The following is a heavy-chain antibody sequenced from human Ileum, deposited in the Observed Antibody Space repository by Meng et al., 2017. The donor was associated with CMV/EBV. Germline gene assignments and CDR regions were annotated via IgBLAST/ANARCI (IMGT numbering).Heavy chain of an antibody. Sequence: QVHLQVSGPGLVKPSETLSLTCTVSGDSITSFYWSWIRQPAGKALEWIGRIYHGGSTNYNPSLKSRVTLSVDTSKNQFSMRLTSVTAADTAVYYCARGPGGFGDFNFDYWGQGTLVTVSS. CDR1: GDSITSFY. CDR2: IYHGGST. CDR3: ARGPGGFGDFNFDY. D-gene: IGHD3-16*01. J-gene: IGHJ4*02. V-gene: IGHV4-4*07.